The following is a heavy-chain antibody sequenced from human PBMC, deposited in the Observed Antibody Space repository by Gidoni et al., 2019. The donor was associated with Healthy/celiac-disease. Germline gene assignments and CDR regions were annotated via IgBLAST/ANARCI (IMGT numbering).Heavy chain of an antibody. Sequence: QLQLQESGPGLVKPSETLSLTCPVSGGSISSSNYYWGWIRQPPGKGLEWIGSIYYSGSTDYNPSLKSRVTISVDTSKNQFSLKLTSVTAADTAVYYCARDPYDFWALTTSTYYFDYWGQGTLVTVSS. D-gene: IGHD3-3*01. V-gene: IGHV4-39*07. CDR3: ARDPYDFWALTTSTYYFDY. CDR2: IYYSGST. J-gene: IGHJ4*02. CDR1: GGSISSSNYY.